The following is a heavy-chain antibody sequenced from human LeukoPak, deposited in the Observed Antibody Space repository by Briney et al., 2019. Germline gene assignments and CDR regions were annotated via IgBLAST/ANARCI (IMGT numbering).Heavy chain of an antibody. V-gene: IGHV1-2*02. Sequence: GASVKVSCKASRYTFTRYYMHWVRQAPGQGLEWMGWINPNSGGTNYAQKFQGRVTMTRDTSISTAYMELSRLRSDDTAVYYCVFLDYDRHGAYWGQGTLVTVSS. D-gene: IGHD4-17*01. CDR2: INPNSGGT. J-gene: IGHJ4*02. CDR3: VFLDYDRHGAY. CDR1: RYTFTRYY.